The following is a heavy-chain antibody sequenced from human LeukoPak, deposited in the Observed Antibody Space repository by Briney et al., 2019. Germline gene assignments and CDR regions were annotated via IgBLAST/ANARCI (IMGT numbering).Heavy chain of an antibody. CDR3: ASTDYGDYRGGFVFDY. CDR2: IYYSGST. D-gene: IGHD4-17*01. Sequence: SEPLSLTCTVSGGSISSYYWSWIRQPPGKGVEWVGYIYYSGSTNYNPSLKSRVTISVDTSENQFSLKLSSVTAADTAVYYCASTDYGDYRGGFVFDYWGQGTLVTVSS. J-gene: IGHJ4*02. CDR1: GGSISSYY. V-gene: IGHV4-59*01.